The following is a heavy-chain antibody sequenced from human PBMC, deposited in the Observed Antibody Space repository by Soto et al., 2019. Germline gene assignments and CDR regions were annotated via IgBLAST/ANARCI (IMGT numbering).Heavy chain of an antibody. J-gene: IGHJ6*02. CDR2: ISSSGGST. V-gene: IGHV3-23*01. D-gene: IGHD1-26*01. CDR1: GFTFNNYA. CDR3: AKERWEWYGMDV. Sequence: EVQLLESGGGLVQPGGSLRLSCAASGFTFNNYAMSWVRQAPGKGLEWVSTISSSGGSTYYADSVKGRFTISRDNSKNTLYLQMNSLRAEDTAVYYCAKERWEWYGMDVWGQGTTVTVSS.